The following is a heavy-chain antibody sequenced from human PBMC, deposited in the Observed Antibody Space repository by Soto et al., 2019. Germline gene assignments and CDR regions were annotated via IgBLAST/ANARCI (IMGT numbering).Heavy chain of an antibody. D-gene: IGHD2-2*01. V-gene: IGHV1-58*01. J-gene: IGHJ6*02. CDR3: ARSQGSSTSLEIYYYYYYGMDV. CDR1: GLAFASSA. CDR2: IVVGSGNT. Sequence: SVKVWCKASGLAFASSAVQWVRQARGQRLEWIGWIVVGSGNTNYAQKFQERVTITRDMSTSTAYMELSSLRSEDTAVYYCARSQGSSTSLEIYYYYYYGMDVWGQGTTVPVSS.